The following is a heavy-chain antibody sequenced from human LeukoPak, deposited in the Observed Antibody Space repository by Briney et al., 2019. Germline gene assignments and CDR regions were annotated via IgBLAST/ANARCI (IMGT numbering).Heavy chain of an antibody. J-gene: IGHJ4*02. CDR3: ARRDRVTQTCDY. V-gene: IGHV1-2*06. CDR2: ISPKGGGT. CDR1: GYTFTYYY. D-gene: IGHD4-11*01. Sequence: GASVKVSCKTSGYTFTYYYIHWVRQAPGQGLEWMGRISPKGGGTYYPQKFQGRVTMTRDTSISTAYMELSRLRSDDTAVYYCARRDRVTQTCDYWGQGTLVTVSS.